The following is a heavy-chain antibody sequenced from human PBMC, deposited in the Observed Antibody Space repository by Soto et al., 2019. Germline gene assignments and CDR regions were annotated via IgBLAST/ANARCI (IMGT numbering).Heavy chain of an antibody. Sequence: GGSLRLSCAASGFTFSSYGMHWVRQAPGKGLEWVAVISYDGSNKYYADSVKGRFTISRDNSKNTLYLQMNSLRAEDTAVYYCAKVRRRIREYGGMDVWGQGTTVTVSS. V-gene: IGHV3-30*18. CDR3: AKVRRRIREYGGMDV. CDR2: ISYDGSNK. J-gene: IGHJ6*02. D-gene: IGHD4-17*01. CDR1: GFTFSSYG.